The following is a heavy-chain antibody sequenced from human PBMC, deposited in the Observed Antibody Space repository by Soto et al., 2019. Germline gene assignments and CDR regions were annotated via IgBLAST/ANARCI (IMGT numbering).Heavy chain of an antibody. V-gene: IGHV3-33*01. CDR2: IGFDENNK. J-gene: IGHJ6*02. CDR1: GFAFFTYG. CDR3: ARGHWGNNWYRGMDV. D-gene: IGHD6-13*01. Sequence: GGSLRLSCVASGFAFFTYGMQWVRQAPGKGLEWVTLIGFDENNKEYADSVKGRFTVSRDNSNNTLYLQMNNLRAEDTAVYYCARGHWGNNWYRGMDVWGQGTTVTVSS.